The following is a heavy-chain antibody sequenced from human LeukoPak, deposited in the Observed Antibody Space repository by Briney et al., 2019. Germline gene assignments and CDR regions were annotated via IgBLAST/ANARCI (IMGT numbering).Heavy chain of an antibody. CDR1: GFSVSTNY. CDR3: AGEFPPNMVRGVIGGFDY. V-gene: IGHV3-53*01. Sequence: PGGSLRLSCAASGFSVSTNYMSWVRQAPGKGLEWASVIYNNGDTYYPDSVKGRFTISRDNFKNTSYLQMNSPRAEDTAVYYCAGEFPPNMVRGVIGGFDYWGQGTLVTVSS. J-gene: IGHJ4*02. D-gene: IGHD3-10*01. CDR2: IYNNGDT.